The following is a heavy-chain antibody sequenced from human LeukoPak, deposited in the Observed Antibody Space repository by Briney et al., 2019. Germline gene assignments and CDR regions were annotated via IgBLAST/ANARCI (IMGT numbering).Heavy chain of an antibody. CDR2: ISSSSSYI. CDR3: AREGTYYDSSGYYVLFDY. J-gene: IGHJ4*02. V-gene: IGHV3-21*01. D-gene: IGHD3-22*01. Sequence: GGSLRLSCAASGFTFSSYSMNWVRQAPGKGLDWVSSISSSSSYIYYADSVKGRFTISRDNAKNSLYLQMNSLRAEDTAVYYCAREGTYYDSSGYYVLFDYWGQGTLVTVSS. CDR1: GFTFSSYS.